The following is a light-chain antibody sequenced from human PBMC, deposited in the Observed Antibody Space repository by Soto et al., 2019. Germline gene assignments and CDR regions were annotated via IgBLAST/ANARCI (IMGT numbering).Light chain of an antibody. CDR3: QVWYSSSDQVI. V-gene: IGLV3-21*02. J-gene: IGLJ2*01. Sequence: SYELTQPPSVSLAPGQTAFITCGGNDIGSESVHWYQQKPGQAPVLVVYADSDRPSGIPDRFSGSNSGSTATLTISRVEAGDEADYYCQVWYSSSDQVIFGGGTKLTVL. CDR2: ADS. CDR1: DIGSES.